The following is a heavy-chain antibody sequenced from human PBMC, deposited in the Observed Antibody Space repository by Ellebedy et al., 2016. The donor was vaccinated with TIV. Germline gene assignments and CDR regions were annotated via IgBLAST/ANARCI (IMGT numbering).Heavy chain of an antibody. CDR3: TKEWTLSGFDY. CDR1: GFTFDDHA. CDR2: ISGNGDTT. V-gene: IGHV3-43*02. Sequence: GESLKISCAASGFTFDDHAMHWVRQAPGRGLEWVSLISGNGDTTYYADSVKGRFTISRDNSRHSLYLQMNSLRAEDTAFYFCTKEWTLSGFDYWGQGTLVTVSS. J-gene: IGHJ4*02. D-gene: IGHD3-10*01.